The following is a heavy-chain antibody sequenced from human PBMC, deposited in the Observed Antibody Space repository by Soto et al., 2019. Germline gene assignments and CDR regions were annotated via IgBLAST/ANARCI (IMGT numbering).Heavy chain of an antibody. CDR2: IYPGDSDT. D-gene: IGHD3-3*01. V-gene: IGHV5-51*01. J-gene: IGHJ6*02. Sequence: PGESLKISCKGSGYSFTSYWIGWVRQMPGKGLEWMGIIYPGDSDTRYSPSFQGQVTISADKSISTAYLQWSSLKASDTAMYYCARLGNYVFWRGYYTNYYGMDVWGQGTTVTVSS. CDR1: GYSFTSYW. CDR3: ARLGNYVFWRGYYTNYYGMDV.